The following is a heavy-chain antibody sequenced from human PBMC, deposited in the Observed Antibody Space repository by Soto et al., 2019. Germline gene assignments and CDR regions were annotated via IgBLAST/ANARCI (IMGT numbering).Heavy chain of an antibody. CDR2: ISSSSSTI. J-gene: IGHJ4*02. CDR1: GFTFSSYS. D-gene: IGHD4-17*01. V-gene: IGHV3-48*01. Sequence: HPGGSMRLSCAASGFTFSSYSMNWVRQAPGKGLEWVSYISSSSSTIYYADSVKGRFTIPRDNAKNSLYLQMNSLRAEDTAVYYCARDLDYGDYDSTNDYWGQGTLVTVSS. CDR3: ARDLDYGDYDSTNDY.